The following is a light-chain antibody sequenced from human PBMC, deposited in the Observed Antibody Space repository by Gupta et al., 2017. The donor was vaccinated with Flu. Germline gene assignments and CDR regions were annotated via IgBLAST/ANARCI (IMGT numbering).Light chain of an antibody. Sequence: SALTQPPSASGSPRPSVAISSTGTSSDIGGYNYVSWYQQHPRKAPNLILYEVNKRPSGVPDRFSGSKSGNTASLTVSGLQDEEESDYYCSSDAGRDILVFGGGTKLTVL. CDR2: EVN. CDR3: SSDAGRDILV. V-gene: IGLV2-8*01. CDR1: SSDIGGYNY. J-gene: IGLJ2*01.